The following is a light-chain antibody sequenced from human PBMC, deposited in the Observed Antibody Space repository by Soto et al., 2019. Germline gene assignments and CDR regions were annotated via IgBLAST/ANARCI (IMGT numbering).Light chain of an antibody. CDR3: QQSGSTT. CDR2: GAS. CDR1: QSVSSSY. Sequence: EIVLTQSPATLSLSPGERATLSCRASQSVSSSYLAWYQQKPGQAPRLLIYGASSRATGIPDRFSGSGSGTDFTLTISRLEPDDFAVYYCQQSGSTTFAQGTRMEIK. J-gene: IGKJ5*01. V-gene: IGKV3-20*01.